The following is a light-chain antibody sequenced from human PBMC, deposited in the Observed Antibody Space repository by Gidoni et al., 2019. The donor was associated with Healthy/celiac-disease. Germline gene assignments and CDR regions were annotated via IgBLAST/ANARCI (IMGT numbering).Light chain of an antibody. J-gene: IGKJ4*01. V-gene: IGKV1-9*01. CDR3: QQLNSYPLT. CDR2: AAS. Sequence: DIQLTQSPSFLSAPVGDRVTITCWASQGISSYLAWYQQKPGKAPKLLIYAASTLQSGVPSRFSGSGSGTEFTLTISSLQPEDFATYYCQQLNSYPLTFGGGTKVEIK. CDR1: QGISSY.